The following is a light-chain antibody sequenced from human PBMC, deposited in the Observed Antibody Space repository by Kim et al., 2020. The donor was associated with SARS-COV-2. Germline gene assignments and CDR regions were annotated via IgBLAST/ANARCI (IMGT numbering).Light chain of an antibody. CDR1: VLAKKY. CDR3: YSAADNIGV. Sequence: SVSPGQTARITCSGDVLAKKYARWFQQKPGQAPVLVIYKDSERPSGIPERFSGSSSGTTVTLTISGAQVEEEADYYCYSAADNIGVFGGGTQLTVL. CDR2: KDS. V-gene: IGLV3-27*01. J-gene: IGLJ3*02.